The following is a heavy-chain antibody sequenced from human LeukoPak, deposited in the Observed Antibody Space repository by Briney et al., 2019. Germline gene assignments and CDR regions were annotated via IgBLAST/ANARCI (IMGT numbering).Heavy chain of an antibody. J-gene: IGHJ4*02. V-gene: IGHV3-23*01. CDR1: GFTFSSYG. CDR3: AKSPTMVRSYYFDY. D-gene: IGHD3-10*01. Sequence: AGGSLRLSCAASGFTFSSYGMSWVRQAPGKGLEWVSAISGSGGSTYYADSVKGRFTISRDNSKNTLYLQMNSLRAEDTAVYYCAKSPTMVRSYYFDYWGQGTLVTVSS. CDR2: ISGSGGST.